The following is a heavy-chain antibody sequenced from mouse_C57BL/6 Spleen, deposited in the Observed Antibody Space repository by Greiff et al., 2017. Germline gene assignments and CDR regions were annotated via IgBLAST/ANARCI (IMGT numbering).Heavy chain of an antibody. D-gene: IGHD1-1*01. J-gene: IGHJ4*01. CDR2: INPNNGGT. CDR3: ARGGDYGSSWGVDY. CDR1: GYTFTDYY. V-gene: IGHV1-26*01. Sequence: EVQLQQSGPELVKPGASVKISCKASGYTFTDYYMNWVKQSHGKSLEWIGDINPNNGGTSYNQKFKGKATLTVDKSSSTAYMELRSLTSEDSAVYYCARGGDYGSSWGVDYWGQGTSVTVSS.